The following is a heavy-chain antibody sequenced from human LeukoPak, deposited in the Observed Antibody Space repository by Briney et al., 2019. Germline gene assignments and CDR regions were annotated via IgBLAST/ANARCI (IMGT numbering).Heavy chain of an antibody. CDR3: WRVRNCEGSSGCYKHYYYYMDV. CDR1: GGSFSGYY. J-gene: IGHJ6*03. Sequence: ASETLSLTCAVYGGSFSGYYWSWIRQPPGKGLEWIGQINHSGSTNYNPSLKSRVTISVDTSKNQFSLKLSSVTAADTAVYYLWRVRNCEGSSGCYKHYYYYMDVWGKGTTVTVSS. V-gene: IGHV4-34*03. CDR2: INHSGST. D-gene: IGHD3-22*01.